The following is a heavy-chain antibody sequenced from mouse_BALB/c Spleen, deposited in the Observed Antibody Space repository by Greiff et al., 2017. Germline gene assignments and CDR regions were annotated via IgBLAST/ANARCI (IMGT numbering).Heavy chain of an antibody. V-gene: IGHV5-12-1*01. CDR2: ISSGGGST. CDR3: ARQLWYFDV. CDR1: GFAFSSYD. Sequence: EVQRVESGGGLVKPGGSLKLSCAASGFAFSSYDMSWVRQTPEKRLEWVAYISSGGGSTYYPDTVKGRFTISRDNAKNTLYLQMSSLKSEDTAMYYCARQLWYFDVWGAGTTVTVSS. J-gene: IGHJ1*01.